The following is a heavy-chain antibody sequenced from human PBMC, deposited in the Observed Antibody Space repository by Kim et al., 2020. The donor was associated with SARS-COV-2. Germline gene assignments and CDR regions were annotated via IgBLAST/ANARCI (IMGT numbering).Heavy chain of an antibody. CDR3: ARDPYDNGGYGAFDI. CDR2: IKPDGGNT. Sequence: GGSLRLSCAASGCLFSSNSMTWVRQAPGKGLEWVAKIKPDGGNTYYVDSVKGRFTISRENTKNLLYLQMSGLRAEDTAVYYCARDPYDNGGYGAFDIWGLGTTVIVYS. V-gene: IGHV3-7*01. CDR1: GCLFSSNS. D-gene: IGHD3-22*01. J-gene: IGHJ3*02.